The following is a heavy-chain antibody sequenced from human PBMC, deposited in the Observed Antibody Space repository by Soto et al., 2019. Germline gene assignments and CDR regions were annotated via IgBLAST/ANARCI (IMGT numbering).Heavy chain of an antibody. J-gene: IGHJ6*02. CDR1: GVTFSSYG. V-gene: IGHV3-30*18. CDR2: ISYDGSKE. Sequence: QVQLVESGGGVVQPGRSLRLSCAASGVTFSSYGMHWVRQAPGKGLEWVAVISYDGSKEFYADSVKGRFTISRDNSKNTLYLQMNSLRAEDTAVYYCAKDLRLWSKDYYYYGMDVWGQGTTVTVSS. D-gene: IGHD5-18*01. CDR3: AKDLRLWSKDYYYYGMDV.